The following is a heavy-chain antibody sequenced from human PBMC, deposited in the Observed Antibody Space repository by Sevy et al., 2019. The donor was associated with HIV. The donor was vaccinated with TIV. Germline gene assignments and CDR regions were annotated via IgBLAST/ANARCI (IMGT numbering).Heavy chain of an antibody. CDR1: GFSVSSNY. J-gene: IGHJ6*02. V-gene: IGHV3-53*01. CDR2: IHSGGRI. CDR3: AREDIVLGEDNYYGMDV. Sequence: GGSLRLSCAASGFSVSSNYMSWDRQAPGKGPEWVSVIHSGGRISYADAVQGRFTISRDNSKNTLYLQMNSLRAEDTAVYYCAREDIVLGEDNYYGMDVWGQGTTVTVSS. D-gene: IGHD2-15*01.